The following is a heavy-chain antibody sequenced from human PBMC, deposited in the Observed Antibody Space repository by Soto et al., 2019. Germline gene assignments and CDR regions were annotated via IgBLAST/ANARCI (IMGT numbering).Heavy chain of an antibody. J-gene: IGHJ6*02. CDR2: IYYSGST. CDR3: ARWISCSGGSCYRDYYYGMDV. CDR1: GGSISSYY. V-gene: IGHV4-59*01. Sequence: SETLSLTCTVSGGSISSYYWSWIRQPPGKGLEWIGYIYYSGSTNYNPSLKSRVTISVDTSKNQFSLKLSSVTAADTAVYYCARWISCSGGSCYRDYYYGMDVWGQGTTVTVSS. D-gene: IGHD2-15*01.